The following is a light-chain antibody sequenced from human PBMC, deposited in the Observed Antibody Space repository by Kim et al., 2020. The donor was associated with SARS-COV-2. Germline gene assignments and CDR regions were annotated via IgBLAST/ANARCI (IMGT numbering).Light chain of an antibody. Sequence: LGQTVMSTCQGDSLINYYASWYQQRPGQAPKLLIYGKNSRPSGISDRFSGSTTGNTASLTITATQAEDEADYYCNSRDTSGDNVMLFGGGTQLTVL. CDR2: GKN. V-gene: IGLV3-19*01. J-gene: IGLJ3*02. CDR3: NSRDTSGDNVML. CDR1: SLINYY.